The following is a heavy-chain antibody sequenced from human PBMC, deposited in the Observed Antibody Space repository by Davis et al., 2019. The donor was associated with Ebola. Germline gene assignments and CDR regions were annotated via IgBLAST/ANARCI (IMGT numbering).Heavy chain of an antibody. V-gene: IGHV6-1*01. Sequence: HSQTLSLTCAISGDNVSVYTYGWNWIRQSPSRGLEWLGRTYYNSKWYKDYAVSVKSRITINPDTSKNQFSLHLNSVTPEDTAVYYCARGWLRVGFDYWGQGTLVTVSS. CDR3: ARGWLRVGFDY. CDR2: TYYNSKWYK. D-gene: IGHD5-12*01. J-gene: IGHJ4*02. CDR1: GDNVSVYTYG.